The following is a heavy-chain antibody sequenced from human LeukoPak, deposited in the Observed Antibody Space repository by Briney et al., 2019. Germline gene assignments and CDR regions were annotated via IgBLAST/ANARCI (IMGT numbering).Heavy chain of an antibody. Sequence: PGESLKVSCKGSGYSFTSYWIGWVRQMPGKGLEWMGIIYPGDSDTRYSPSFQGQVTISADKSISTAYLQWSSLKASDTAMYYCARAPRYYDFWSGSHFDYWGQGTLVTVSS. D-gene: IGHD3-3*01. J-gene: IGHJ4*02. CDR2: IYPGDSDT. V-gene: IGHV5-51*01. CDR1: GYSFTSYW. CDR3: ARAPRYYDFWSGSHFDY.